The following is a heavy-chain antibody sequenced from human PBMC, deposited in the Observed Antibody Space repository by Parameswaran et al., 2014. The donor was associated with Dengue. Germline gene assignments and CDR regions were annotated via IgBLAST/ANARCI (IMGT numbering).Heavy chain of an antibody. V-gene: IGHV4-59*01. CDR3: ARGCSGGSCYLVYYGMDV. CDR1: GGSISSYY. CDR2: IYYSGST. Sequence: SETLSLTCTVSGGSISSYYWSWIRQPPGKGLEWIGYIYYSGSTNYNPSLKSRVTISVDTSKNQFSLKLSSVTAADTAVYYCARGCSGGSCYLVYYGMDVWGRGTTVTVSS. D-gene: IGHD2-15*01. J-gene: IGHJ6*02.